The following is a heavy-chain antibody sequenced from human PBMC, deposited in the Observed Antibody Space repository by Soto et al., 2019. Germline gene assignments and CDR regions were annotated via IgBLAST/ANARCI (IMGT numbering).Heavy chain of an antibody. CDR3: ARDYGFGDIAFDI. D-gene: IGHD3-10*01. CDR1: GYTFTSSV. CDR2: ISAYNGNT. Sequence: QVQLVQSGAEVKKPGASVKVTCKACGYTFTSSVISWVRRAPGQGLEWMGWISAYNGNTNYAQKLQGRVTMTTDTSTSTAYMELRSLRSDDTAVYYSARDYGFGDIAFDIWGQGTMVTFSS. J-gene: IGHJ3*02. V-gene: IGHV1-18*01.